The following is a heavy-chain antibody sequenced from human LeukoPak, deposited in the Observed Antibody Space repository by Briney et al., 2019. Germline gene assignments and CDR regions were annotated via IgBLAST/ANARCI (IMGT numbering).Heavy chain of an antibody. Sequence: GGSLRLSCAASGFTFSSYAMSWVRQAPGKGLEWVSVIYSGGSTYYADSVKGRFTISRDNSKNTLYLQMNSLRAEDTAVYYCARENSIAAAEDYWGQGTLVTVSS. D-gene: IGHD6-13*01. J-gene: IGHJ4*02. CDR2: IYSGGST. V-gene: IGHV3-66*01. CDR1: GFTFSSYA. CDR3: ARENSIAAAEDY.